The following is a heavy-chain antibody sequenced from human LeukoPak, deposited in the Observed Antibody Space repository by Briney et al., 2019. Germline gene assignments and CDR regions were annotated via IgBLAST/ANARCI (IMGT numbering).Heavy chain of an antibody. CDR1: GFTLSSNW. J-gene: IGHJ5*02. CDR3: VRSDWFDP. CDR2: IKNDGSRT. V-gene: IGHV3-74*03. Sequence: GGSLRPSCVASGFTLSSNWMHWVRQAPGKGLEWVSRIKNDGSRTTYADSVKGRFTISRDNARNTLYLQMGSLRAEDTAVYYCVRSDWFDPWGQGTLVTVSS.